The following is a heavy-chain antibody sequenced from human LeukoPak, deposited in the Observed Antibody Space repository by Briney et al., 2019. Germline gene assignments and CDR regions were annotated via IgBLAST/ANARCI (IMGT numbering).Heavy chain of an antibody. CDR1: GFTFSSYS. V-gene: IGHV3-48*02. D-gene: IGHD1-20*01. CDR3: ARDRVTGTSRGSEIDY. CDR2: IRSTSTI. J-gene: IGHJ4*02. Sequence: GGSLRLSCAASGFTFSSYSMNWVRQAPGKGLECVSYIRSTSTIYYADSVKGRYTISRDNAKNSLYLQMNSLRDEDTAVYYCARDRVTGTSRGSEIDYWGQGTLVTVSS.